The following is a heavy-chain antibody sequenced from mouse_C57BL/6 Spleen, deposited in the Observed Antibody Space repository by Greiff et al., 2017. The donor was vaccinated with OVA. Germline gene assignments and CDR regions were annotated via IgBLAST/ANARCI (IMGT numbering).Heavy chain of an antibody. D-gene: IGHD2-3*01. CDR3: ARGGDGYYFDY. CDR2: INPYNGGT. CDR1: GYTFTDYY. V-gene: IGHV1-19*01. Sequence: EVKLMESGPVLVKPGASVKMSCKASGYTFTDYYMNWVKQSHGKSLEWIGVINPYNGGTSYNQKFKGKATLTVDKSSSTAYMELNSLTSEHSAVYSCARGGDGYYFDYWGQGTTLTVSS. J-gene: IGHJ2*01.